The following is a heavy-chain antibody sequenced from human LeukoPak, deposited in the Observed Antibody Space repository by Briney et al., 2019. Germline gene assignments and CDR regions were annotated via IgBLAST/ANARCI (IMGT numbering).Heavy chain of an antibody. CDR3: AKAGVRYFDSSGLYAFDF. V-gene: IGHV4-39*01. Sequence: PETMSLTCTVSGGSIGSTSYYWAWIRQTPGKGLEGFGPIYYIGSTYNNPCLKSRVTLSVDTSRNQFSLRLSSVDAADTAVYYCAKAGVRYFDSSGLYAFDFWGQGTTVTVSS. D-gene: IGHD3-22*01. CDR2: IYYIGST. CDR1: GGSIGSTSYY. J-gene: IGHJ3*01.